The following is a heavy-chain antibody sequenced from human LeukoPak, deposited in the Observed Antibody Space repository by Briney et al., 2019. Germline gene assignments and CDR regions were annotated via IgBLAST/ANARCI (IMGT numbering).Heavy chain of an antibody. CDR2: ISKSGDHT. D-gene: IGHD6-19*01. V-gene: IGHV3-23*01. Sequence: GASLRLSCAASGFTFSRYAMSWVRQAPGKGLEWVSAISKSGDHTYYADSVKGRFTISRDNSKDTLYLRMNSLRAEDTALYYCASPLSSNWYDYWGQGTLVTVSS. CDR1: GFTFSRYA. CDR3: ASPLSSNWYDY. J-gene: IGHJ5*01.